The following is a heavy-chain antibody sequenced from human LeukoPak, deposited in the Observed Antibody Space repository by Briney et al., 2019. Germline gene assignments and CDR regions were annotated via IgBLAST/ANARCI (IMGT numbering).Heavy chain of an antibody. CDR1: GYTFTGYY. CDR2: INPNSGGT. V-gene: IGHV1-2*02. J-gene: IGHJ4*02. D-gene: IGHD4-17*01. Sequence: ASVKVSCKASGYTFTGYYMHWVRQAPGQGLEWMGWINPNSGGTNYAQKFQGRVTMTRDTSISTAYMELSRLRSDDTAVYYCARDHYTVTTYDYWGQGTLVTVSS. CDR3: ARDHYTVTTYDY.